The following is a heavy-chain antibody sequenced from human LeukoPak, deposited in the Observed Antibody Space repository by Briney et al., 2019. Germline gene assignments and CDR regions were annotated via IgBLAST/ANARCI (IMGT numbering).Heavy chain of an antibody. CDR3: AREPHYDSSGYINWFDP. CDR2: IKEDGSEK. V-gene: IGHV3-7*01. D-gene: IGHD3-22*01. Sequence: PGGSLRLSCAASRFTFSDYYMTWVRQAPGRGLEWVANIKEDGSEKNYVDSVKGRFTISRDNAKNSLYLQMNSLRAEDTAVYYCAREPHYDSSGYINWFDPWGQGTLVTVSS. CDR1: RFTFSDYY. J-gene: IGHJ5*02.